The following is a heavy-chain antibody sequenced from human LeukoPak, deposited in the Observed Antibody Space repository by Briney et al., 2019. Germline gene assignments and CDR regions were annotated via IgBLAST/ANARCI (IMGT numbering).Heavy chain of an antibody. CDR1: GFTFDDYA. D-gene: IGHD6-19*01. CDR2: ISWNSGGI. CDR3: AKDFYRAVAGSIEF. J-gene: IGHJ4*02. Sequence: ESGGSLRLSYAASGFTFDDYAMHWVRQAPGKGLEWVSGISWNSGGIGYADSVKGRFTISRDNAKKSLYLQMNSLRAEDTALYYCAKDFYRAVAGSIEFWGQGILVTVSS. V-gene: IGHV3-9*01.